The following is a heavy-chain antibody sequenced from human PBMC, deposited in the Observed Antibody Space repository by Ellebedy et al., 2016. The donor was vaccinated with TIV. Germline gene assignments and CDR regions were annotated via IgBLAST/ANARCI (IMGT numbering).Heavy chain of an antibody. CDR1: GYTFTSYY. CDR2: INPSGGST. D-gene: IGHD6-13*01. V-gene: IGHV1-46*01. J-gene: IGHJ2*01. Sequence: AASVKVSCKASGYTFTSYYMHWVRQAPGQGLEWMGIINPSGGSTSYAQKLQGRVTLTRDTSTSTVYMELSSLKSEDTAVYYCTCTLIAADASHFDLWGRGTLVTVSS. CDR3: TCTLIAADASHFDL.